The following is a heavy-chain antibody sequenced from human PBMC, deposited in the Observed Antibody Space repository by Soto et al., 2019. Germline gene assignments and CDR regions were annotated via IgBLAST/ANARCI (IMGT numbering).Heavy chain of an antibody. CDR2: IYYSGST. CDR1: GGSISSGGYY. V-gene: IGHV4-31*03. CDR3: GRGRIGGVDY. Sequence: QVQLQESGPGLVKPSQTLSLTCTVSGGSISSGGYYWSWIRQHPGKGLEWIGYIYYSGSTYYNPSLKSRVTISVDTAKNQFSLKLSAVTAADAAVYYGGRGRIGGVDYWGQGTLVTVSS. D-gene: IGHD2-15*01. J-gene: IGHJ4*02.